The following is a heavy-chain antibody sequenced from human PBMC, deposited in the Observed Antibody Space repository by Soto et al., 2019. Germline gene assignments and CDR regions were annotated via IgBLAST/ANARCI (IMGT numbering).Heavy chain of an antibody. Sequence: EVQLVESGGGLVQPGESLRLSCAASGFTFSRYWMHWVRQGPGKGLVWVARITNDGRSTGYADSVKGRFTISRDNAKNTLYLQINSLRAEDTAVYYCARDGDGDYSVDYWGQGTLVTDSA. V-gene: IGHV3-74*01. J-gene: IGHJ4*02. CDR1: GFTFSRYW. CDR3: ARDGDGDYSVDY. D-gene: IGHD4-17*01. CDR2: ITNDGRST.